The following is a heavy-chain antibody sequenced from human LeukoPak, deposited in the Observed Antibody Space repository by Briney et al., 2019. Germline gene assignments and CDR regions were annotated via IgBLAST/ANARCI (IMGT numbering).Heavy chain of an antibody. V-gene: IGHV3-23*01. J-gene: IGHJ4*02. CDR3: AKAGGAGIYYPYYFDY. Sequence: GGSLRLSCAASGFTFSTYDMTWVRQAPGKGLEWVSAISGSGGSTFYADSVKGRHTISRDNSKNTLSLQMNSLRAEDTAVYYCAKAGGAGIYYPYYFDYWGQGTLVTVSS. D-gene: IGHD3-10*01. CDR1: GFTFSTYD. CDR2: ISGSGGST.